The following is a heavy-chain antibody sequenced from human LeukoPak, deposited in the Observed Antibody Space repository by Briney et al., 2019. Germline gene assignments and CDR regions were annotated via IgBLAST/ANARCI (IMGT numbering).Heavy chain of an antibody. CDR3: ARQRDGHVGDFDY. CDR2: IYYSGST. D-gene: IGHD3-16*01. V-gene: IGHV4-59*08. J-gene: IGHJ4*02. CDR1: GGSISSYY. Sequence: PSETLSLTCTVSGGSISSYYWSWIRQPPGKGLEWIGYIYYSGSTNYNPSLKSRVTISVDTSKNQFSLKLSSVTAADTAVYYCARQRDGHVGDFDYWGQGTLVTVSS.